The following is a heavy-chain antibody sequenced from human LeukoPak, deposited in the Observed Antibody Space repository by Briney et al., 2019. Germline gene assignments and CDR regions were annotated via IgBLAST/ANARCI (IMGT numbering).Heavy chain of an antibody. Sequence: AASVTVSCKASGYTFTGYYMHWVRQAPGQGLEWMGWINPNSGGTNYAQKFQRRVTMTRDTSISTAYMELSRLRSDDTAVYYCARGGPGRVAAGTGYSFDYWGQGTLVTVSS. V-gene: IGHV1-2*02. J-gene: IGHJ4*02. CDR2: INPNSGGT. CDR3: ARGGPGRVAAGTGYSFDY. D-gene: IGHD6-13*01. CDR1: GYTFTGYY.